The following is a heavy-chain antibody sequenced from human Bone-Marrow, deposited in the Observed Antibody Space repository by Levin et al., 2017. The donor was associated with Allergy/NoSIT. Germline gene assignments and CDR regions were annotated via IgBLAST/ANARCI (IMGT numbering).Heavy chain of an antibody. V-gene: IGHV3-15*01. D-gene: IGHD6-13*01. CDR2: ITSESAGGTA. CDR1: GFTFTNAW. Sequence: NTGGSLRLSCSASGFTFTNAWMSWVRQAPGKGLEWVARITSESAGGTADHAAPVTGRFTISRDDSRNTLYLQMNSLKPEDTAVYYCTGTARGIAGLDSWGQGTLVTVSS. CDR3: TGTARGIAGLDS. J-gene: IGHJ4*02.